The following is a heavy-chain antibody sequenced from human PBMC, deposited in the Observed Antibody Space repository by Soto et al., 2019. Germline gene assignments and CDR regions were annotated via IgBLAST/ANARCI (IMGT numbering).Heavy chain of an antibody. V-gene: IGHV3-21*01. CDR2: ISSSSSYI. D-gene: IGHD3-10*01. CDR3: ARDPSLWFGELLPPEAIDY. J-gene: IGHJ4*02. CDR1: GFTFSSYS. Sequence: PGGSLRLSCAASGFTFSSYSMNWVRQAPGKGLEWVSSISSSSSYIYYADSVKGRFTISRDNAKNSLYLQMNSLRAEDTAVYYCARDPSLWFGELLPPEAIDYWGQGTLVTVSS.